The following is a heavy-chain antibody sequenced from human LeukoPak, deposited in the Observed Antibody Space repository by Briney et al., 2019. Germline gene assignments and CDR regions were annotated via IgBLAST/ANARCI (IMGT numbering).Heavy chain of an antibody. CDR1: GYTFTSYY. CDR2: INPSGGST. CDR3: ASSGYSASGGGAYYFDY. J-gene: IGHJ4*02. Sequence: ASVKVSCKASGYTFTSYYMPWVRQPPGQGLEWMGIINPSGGSTSYAQKFQGRVTMNRDTSTSTVYMELSSLRSEDTAVYYCASSGYSASGGGAYYFDYWGQGTLVTVSS. V-gene: IGHV1-46*01. D-gene: IGHD6-13*01.